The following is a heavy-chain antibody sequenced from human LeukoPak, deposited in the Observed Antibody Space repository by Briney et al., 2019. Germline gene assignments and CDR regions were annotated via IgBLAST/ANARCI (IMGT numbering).Heavy chain of an antibody. Sequence: GGSLRLSCAASGFTFSSYGMHWVRQAPGKGLEWVAFIRYDGSNKYYADSVKGRFTISRDNSKNTLYLQMNSLRAEDTAVYYCAKDRGELRFNWFDPWGQGSLVTVSS. CDR3: AKDRGELRFNWFDP. V-gene: IGHV3-30*02. CDR1: GFTFSSYG. D-gene: IGHD1-26*01. J-gene: IGHJ5*02. CDR2: IRYDGSNK.